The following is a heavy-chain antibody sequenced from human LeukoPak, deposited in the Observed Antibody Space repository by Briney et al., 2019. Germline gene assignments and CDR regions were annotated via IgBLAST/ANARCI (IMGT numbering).Heavy chain of an antibody. D-gene: IGHD3-3*01. Sequence: PGGSLRLSCAASGFTFSSYAMSWVRQAPGKGLEWVSAISGSGGSTYYADSVKGRFTISRDNSKNTLYLQMNSLRAEDTAVYYCAKALDFWSGYPRNYGMDVWGQGTTVTVSS. CDR1: GFTFSSYA. V-gene: IGHV3-23*01. CDR3: AKALDFWSGYPRNYGMDV. J-gene: IGHJ6*02. CDR2: ISGSGGST.